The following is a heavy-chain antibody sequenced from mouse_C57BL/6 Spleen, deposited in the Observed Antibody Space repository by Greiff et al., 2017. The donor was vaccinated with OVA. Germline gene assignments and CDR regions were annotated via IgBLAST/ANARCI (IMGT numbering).Heavy chain of an antibody. V-gene: IGHV1-54*01. CDR1: GYAFTNYL. Sequence: VKLQESGAELVRPGTSVKVSCKASGYAFTNYLIEWVKQRPGQGLEWIGVINPGSGGTNYNEKFKGKATLTADKSSSTAYMQLSSLTSEDSAVYFCARNYYYGSTYYFDYWGQGTTLTVSS. CDR2: INPGSGGT. D-gene: IGHD1-1*01. J-gene: IGHJ2*01. CDR3: ARNYYYGSTYYFDY.